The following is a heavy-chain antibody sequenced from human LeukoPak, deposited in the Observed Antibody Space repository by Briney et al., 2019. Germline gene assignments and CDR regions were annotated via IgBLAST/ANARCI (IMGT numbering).Heavy chain of an antibody. Sequence: SVKVSCKASGGTFSSYAISWVRQAPGQGLEWMGRIIPILGIANYARKFQGRVTITADKSTSTAYMELSSLRSEDTAVYYCARGGFLEWLFRYNWFDPWGQGTLVTVSS. CDR3: ARGGFLEWLFRYNWFDP. CDR2: IIPILGIA. V-gene: IGHV1-69*04. D-gene: IGHD3-3*01. CDR1: GGTFSSYA. J-gene: IGHJ5*02.